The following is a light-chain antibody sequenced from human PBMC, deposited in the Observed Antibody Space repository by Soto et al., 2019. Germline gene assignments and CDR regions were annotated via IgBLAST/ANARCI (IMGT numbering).Light chain of an antibody. CDR2: DAS. Sequence: AVQLTQSPSSLSASVGDRVTITCRASQGISSALAWYQQKPGKAPKLLIYDASSLESGVPSRFSGSGSGTDFTLTISSLQPEDFATYYCQQFNNYPPTFGQGTRLEIK. CDR3: QQFNNYPPT. J-gene: IGKJ5*01. V-gene: IGKV1D-13*01. CDR1: QGISSA.